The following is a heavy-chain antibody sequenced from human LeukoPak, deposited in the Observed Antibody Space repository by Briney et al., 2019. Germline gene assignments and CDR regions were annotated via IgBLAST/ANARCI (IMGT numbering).Heavy chain of an antibody. Sequence: HEASVKVSCKASGYTFTTYYMHCVRQAPGQGLEWMGILNPSSGSTSYAQKFQGRVTMTRDTSTSTFYMELRSLKSEDTAVYYCARDGEYYDSSGSYFDYWGQGTLVTVSS. V-gene: IGHV1-46*01. CDR3: ARDGEYYDSSGSYFDY. D-gene: IGHD3-22*01. CDR1: GYTFTTYY. J-gene: IGHJ4*02. CDR2: LNPSSGST.